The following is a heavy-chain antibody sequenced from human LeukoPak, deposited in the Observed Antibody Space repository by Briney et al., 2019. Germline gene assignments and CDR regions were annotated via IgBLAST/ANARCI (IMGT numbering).Heavy chain of an antibody. CDR2: ISYDGSNK. CDR3: ARSSTYSSGWYTAPDY. D-gene: IGHD6-13*01. Sequence: GGSLRLSCAASGFTFSSYAMHWVRQAPGKGLEWVAVISYDGSNKYYADSVKGRFTISRDNSKNTLYLQMNSLRAEDTAVYYCARSSTYSSGWYTAPDYWGQGTLVTVSS. CDR1: GFTFSSYA. V-gene: IGHV3-30*04. J-gene: IGHJ4*02.